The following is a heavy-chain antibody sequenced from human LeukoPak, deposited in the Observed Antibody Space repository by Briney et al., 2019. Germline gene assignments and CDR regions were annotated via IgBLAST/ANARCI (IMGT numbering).Heavy chain of an antibody. CDR3: ARTMSYHWRIDY. V-gene: IGHV1-2*02. CDR2: INPNSGVT. J-gene: IGHJ4*02. D-gene: IGHD3-16*02. Sequence: ASVKVSCKASGYTFTDYYIHWVRQAPGQGLEWMGWINPNSGVTNYAQKFQGRVTMTRETSITTAFMELSSLTSDDTAMYYCARTMSYHWRIDYWGQGTLVTVSS. CDR1: GYTFTDYY.